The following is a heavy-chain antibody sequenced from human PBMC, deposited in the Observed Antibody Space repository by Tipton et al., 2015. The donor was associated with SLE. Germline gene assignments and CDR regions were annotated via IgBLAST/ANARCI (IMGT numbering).Heavy chain of an antibody. CDR1: GFSFGTYA. CDR2: IFSGGSA. D-gene: IGHD4-11*01. V-gene: IGHV3-23*03. J-gene: IGHJ4*02. Sequence: GSLRLSCAASGFSFGTYAMSWVRQAPGKGLECVSVIFSGGSAFYVDSVKGRFTISRDDSKNTLYLQMDSLSIEDTAVYYCAKWLYGNKGYIDYWGQGTLVTVSS. CDR3: AKWLYGNKGYIDY.